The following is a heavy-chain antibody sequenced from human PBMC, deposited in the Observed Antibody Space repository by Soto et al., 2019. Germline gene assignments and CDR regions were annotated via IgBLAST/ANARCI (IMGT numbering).Heavy chain of an antibody. CDR2: AAYSGGT. D-gene: IGHD2-15*01. CDR1: GGSITNNNYF. V-gene: IGHV4-39*01. J-gene: IGHJ4*02. CDR3: AKILVGATSHSDFDS. Sequence: SETLSLTCTVSGGSITNNNYFWGWIRQPPGKGLEWVGSAAYSGGTYYNPSLKSRVTISVDTSHNQFSLKLTSVTAADTAVYYCAKILVGATSHSDFDSWGQGTLVTVSS.